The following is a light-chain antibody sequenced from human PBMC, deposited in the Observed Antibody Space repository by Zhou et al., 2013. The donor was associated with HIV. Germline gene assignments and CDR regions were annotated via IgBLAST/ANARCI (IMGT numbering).Light chain of an antibody. CDR3: QQYDNWPPWT. J-gene: IGKJ1*01. CDR1: QSVSSN. V-gene: IGKV3-15*01. CDR2: GVS. Sequence: EIVLTQSPGTLSLSPGERATLSCRASQSVSSNLAWYQQKPGQAPRLLIYGVSTRATGIPARFSGSGSGTEFTLTISSLQSEDSAIYYCQQYDNWPPWTFGQGTKVEI.